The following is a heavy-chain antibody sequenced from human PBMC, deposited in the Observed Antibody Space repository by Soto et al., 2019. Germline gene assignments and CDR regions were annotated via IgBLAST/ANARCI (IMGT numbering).Heavy chain of an antibody. CDR1: GFTFRDYA. D-gene: IGHD6-19*01. CDR3: GKERRGSGWSVCNF. V-gene: IGHV3-23*01. CDR2: IRGSGNEA. Sequence: GVSLRLSCAASGFTFRDYAMSWVRQAPGKGLEWVSDIRGSGNEARYADSVRGRFTISRDNSRNTLFLQMNSLTVDDTAVYYCGKERRGSGWSVCNFWGQGTLVTVSS. J-gene: IGHJ4*02.